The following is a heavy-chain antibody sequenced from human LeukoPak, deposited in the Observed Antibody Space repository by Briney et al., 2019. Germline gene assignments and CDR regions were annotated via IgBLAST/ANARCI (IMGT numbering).Heavy chain of an antibody. CDR2: INPILGIA. J-gene: IGHJ4*02. CDR1: GGTLSRYT. CDR3: AREFDFWSGYLDY. Sequence: KPGSPVKVSCKACGGTLSRYTISWVRQAPGQGLEWMGRINPILGIANYAQKFQGRVTITADKSTSTAYMELSSLRSEDTAVYYCAREFDFWSGYLDYWGQGTLVTVSS. V-gene: IGHV1-69*04. D-gene: IGHD3-3*01.